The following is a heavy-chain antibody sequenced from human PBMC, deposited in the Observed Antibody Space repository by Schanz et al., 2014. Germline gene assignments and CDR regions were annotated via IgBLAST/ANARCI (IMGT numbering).Heavy chain of an antibody. Sequence: EVQLVESGGGLVQPGGSLRLSCAASGFTFSTYWMSWVRQAPGKGLEWVANIKQDESERSYVDSVKGRFTISRDNAKNLLYLQMNSLRAEDTAVYYCARDKVGYYPFDYWGQGTLXTVSS. CDR2: IKQDESER. D-gene: IGHD3-3*01. V-gene: IGHV3-7*01. J-gene: IGHJ4*02. CDR3: ARDKVGYYPFDY. CDR1: GFTFSTYW.